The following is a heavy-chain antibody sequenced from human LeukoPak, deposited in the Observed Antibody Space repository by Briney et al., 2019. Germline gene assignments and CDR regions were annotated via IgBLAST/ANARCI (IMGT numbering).Heavy chain of an antibody. D-gene: IGHD3-9*01. CDR3: ARDVNYDILTGYHSGPTYGMDV. J-gene: IGHJ6*02. V-gene: IGHV1-46*01. CDR2: INPSGGST. CDR1: GYTFTSYY. Sequence: ASVKVSCKASGYTFTSYYMHWVRQAPGQGLEWMGIINPSGGSTSYAQKFQGRVTMTRDTSTSTVYMELRSLRSEDTAVYYCARDVNYDILTGYHSGPTYGMDVWGQGTTVTVSS.